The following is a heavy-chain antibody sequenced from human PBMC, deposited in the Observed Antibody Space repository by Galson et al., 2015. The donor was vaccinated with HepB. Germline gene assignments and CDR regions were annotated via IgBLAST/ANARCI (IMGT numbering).Heavy chain of an antibody. CDR3: ARGRRQWTGDPPDY. Sequence: SVKVSCKASVGTFSSYAISWVRQAPGQGLEWMGRIIPILGIANYAQKFQGRVTITADKSTSTAYMGLSSLRSEDTAVYYCARGRRQWTGDPPDYWGQGTLVTVSS. CDR1: VGTFSSYA. D-gene: IGHD6-19*01. J-gene: IGHJ4*02. V-gene: IGHV1-69*04. CDR2: IIPILGIA.